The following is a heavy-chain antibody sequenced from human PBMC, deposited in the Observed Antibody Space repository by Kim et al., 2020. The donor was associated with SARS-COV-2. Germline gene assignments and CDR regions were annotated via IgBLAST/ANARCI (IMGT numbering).Heavy chain of an antibody. J-gene: IGHJ4*02. CDR1: GDSISSSSYY. D-gene: IGHD3-22*01. V-gene: IGHV4-39*01. Sequence: SETLSLTCTVSGDSISSSSYYWGWIRQPPGKGLEWIGSIYYSGTAYYNPSLESRVTISVDTSKNQFSLELSPVTAADTAAFYCGRHAASSYYRPFEYWGQGTLVTVSS. CDR3: GRHAASSYYRPFEY. CDR2: IYYSGTA.